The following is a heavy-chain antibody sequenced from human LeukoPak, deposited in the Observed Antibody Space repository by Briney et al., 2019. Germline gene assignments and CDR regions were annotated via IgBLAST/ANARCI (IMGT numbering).Heavy chain of an antibody. D-gene: IGHD1-26*01. J-gene: IGHJ4*02. CDR2: INPSGGST. CDR1: GCTFTSYY. CDR3: AREGWELLNSRNYFDY. V-gene: IGHV1-46*01. Sequence: ASVKVSCKASGCTFTSYYMHWVRQAPGQGLEWMGIINPSGGSTSYAQKFQGRVTMTRDTSTSTVYMELSSLRSEDTAVYYCAREGWELLNSRNYFDYWGQGTLVTVSS.